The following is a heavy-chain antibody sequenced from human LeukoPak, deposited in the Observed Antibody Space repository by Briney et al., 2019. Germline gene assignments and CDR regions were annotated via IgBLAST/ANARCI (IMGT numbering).Heavy chain of an antibody. CDR3: SRGSGWLSVY. Sequence: GVSLGLSCTASGFTFGDYLMSWFRQAPGKGLEWIGFISGGTTEYAASVKGRFTISRDDSTSIAYLQMNSLTTEDTAVYYCSRGSGWLSVYWGQGTLVTVSS. CDR1: GFTFGDYL. V-gene: IGHV3-49*03. J-gene: IGHJ4*02. D-gene: IGHD6-19*01. CDR2: ISGGTT.